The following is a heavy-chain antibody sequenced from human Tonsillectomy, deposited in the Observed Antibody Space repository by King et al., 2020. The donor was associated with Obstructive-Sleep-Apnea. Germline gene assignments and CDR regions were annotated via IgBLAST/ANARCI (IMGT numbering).Heavy chain of an antibody. D-gene: IGHD1-26*01. Sequence: QLQESGPGLVKPSETLSLTCGVSGGSIITDSYYWGWLRHFPGKGLEWIGSVSDRGTTSYNASLKSRVTISIDTSRNQFSLKLTSVTAADTAVYSCARHSLLYNGGTNWFDPWGQGTLVTVSS. J-gene: IGHJ5*02. CDR1: GGSIITDSYY. CDR2: VSDRGTT. V-gene: IGHV4-39*01. CDR3: ARHSLLYNGGTNWFDP.